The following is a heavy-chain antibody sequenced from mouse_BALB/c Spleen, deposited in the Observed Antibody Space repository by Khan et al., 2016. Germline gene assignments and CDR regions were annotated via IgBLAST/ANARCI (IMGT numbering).Heavy chain of an antibody. D-gene: IGHD2-2*01. V-gene: IGHV7-3*02. CDR2: LRTKANGYPT. J-gene: IGHJ4*01. CDR3: ARWLRRAMDY. Sequence: EVELVESGGGLVQPGGSLRLSCATSGFTFTDYYMSWVRPPPGKALEWLGFLRTKANGYPTAYSASVQGRFNISRDNSQRLLYLQMHTLIAEDSATYYCARWLRRAMDYWGQGTSVTVSS. CDR1: GFTFTDYY.